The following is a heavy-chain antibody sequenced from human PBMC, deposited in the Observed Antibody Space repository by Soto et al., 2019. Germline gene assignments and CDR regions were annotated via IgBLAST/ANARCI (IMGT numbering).Heavy chain of an antibody. CDR2: SIPIFGTA. D-gene: IGHD5-12*01. J-gene: IGHJ6*02. CDR3: ARGRGYSGDDHYYYFDMDV. CDR1: GGTLNNYA. V-gene: IGHV1-69*13. Sequence: SVKVSCKASGGTLNNYAITWVRQAPGEGLEWMGGSIPIFGTANYAQKFQGRVTISVDESTSTAYMELSSLRSEDTAVYYCARGRGYSGDDHYYYFDMDVWGQGTTVTVSS.